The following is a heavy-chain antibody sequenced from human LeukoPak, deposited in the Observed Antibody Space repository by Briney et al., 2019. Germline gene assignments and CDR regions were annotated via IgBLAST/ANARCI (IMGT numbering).Heavy chain of an antibody. J-gene: IGHJ4*02. CDR1: GFTFSDYY. CDR2: ISSSGSTI. D-gene: IGHD4-17*01. CDR3: ARDAGYFSTDFDY. V-gene: IGHV3-11*01. Sequence: GGSLRLSCAASGFTFSDYYMSWIRQAPGEGLEWVSYISSSGSTIYYADSVKGRLTISRDNAKNSLYLQMNSLRAEDTAVYYCARDAGYFSTDFDYWGQGTLVTVSS.